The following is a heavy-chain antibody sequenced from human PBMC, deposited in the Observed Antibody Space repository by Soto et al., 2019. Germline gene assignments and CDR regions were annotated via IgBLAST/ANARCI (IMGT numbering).Heavy chain of an antibody. CDR3: ARDRKTYSNYRPYYYYYGMDV. CDR2: ISYDGSNK. D-gene: IGHD4-4*01. V-gene: IGHV3-30-3*01. Sequence: SLRLSCAASGFTFSSYAMHWVRQAPGKGLEWVAVISYDGSNKYYADSVKGRFTISRDNSKNTLYLQMNSLRAEDTAVYYCARDRKTYSNYRPYYYYYGMDVWGQGTTVTVSS. CDR1: GFTFSSYA. J-gene: IGHJ6*02.